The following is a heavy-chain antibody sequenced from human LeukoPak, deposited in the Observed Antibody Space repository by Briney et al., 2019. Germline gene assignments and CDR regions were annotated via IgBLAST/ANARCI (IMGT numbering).Heavy chain of an antibody. CDR1: GFTFDDYA. CDR2: ISGDGGST. J-gene: IGHJ4*02. CDR3: AKDIPYYYDSSGYLFDY. D-gene: IGHD3-22*01. V-gene: IGHV3-43*02. Sequence: GGSLRLSCAASGFTFDDYAMHWVRQAPGKGLEWVSLISGDGGSTYYADSVKGRFTISRDNSKNSLYLQMNSLRTEDTALYYCAKDIPYYYDSSGYLFDYWGQGTPVTVSS.